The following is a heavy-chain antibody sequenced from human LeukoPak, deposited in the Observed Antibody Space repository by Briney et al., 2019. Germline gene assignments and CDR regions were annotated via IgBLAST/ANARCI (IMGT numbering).Heavy chain of an antibody. CDR3: VRHFTAVDY. V-gene: IGHV3-66*02. CDR2: IYSGGST. D-gene: IGHD5-18*01. J-gene: IGHJ4*02. Sequence: GSLILSCAASGFTVSSNYMSWVRQAPGKGLEWVSVIYSGGSTYYADSVKGRFTISRDNSKNTLYLQMNNLRAEDAAVYYCVRHFTAVDYWGQGTLVTVSS. CDR1: GFTVSSNY.